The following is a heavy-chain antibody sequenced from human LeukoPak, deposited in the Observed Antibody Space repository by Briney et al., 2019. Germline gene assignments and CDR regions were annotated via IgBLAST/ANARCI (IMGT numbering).Heavy chain of an antibody. V-gene: IGHV4-59*01. Sequence: KPSETLSLTCTVSGGSISSYYWSWIRQPPGKGLEWIGYIYYSGSTNYNPPLKSRVTISVDTSKNQFSLKLSSVTAADTAVYYCARVITYYDSSGYYSYYYYYYMDVWGKGTTVTVSS. CDR1: GGSISSYY. CDR2: IYYSGST. CDR3: ARVITYYDSSGYYSYYYYYYMDV. D-gene: IGHD3-22*01. J-gene: IGHJ6*03.